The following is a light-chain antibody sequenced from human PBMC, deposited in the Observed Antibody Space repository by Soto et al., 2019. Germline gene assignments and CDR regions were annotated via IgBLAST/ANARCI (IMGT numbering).Light chain of an antibody. V-gene: IGKV3-20*01. CDR1: QSVSSSA. J-gene: IGKJ1*01. Sequence: EIVLTQSPGTLSLSPGERATLSCRASQSVSSSALAWYQQKPGHAPRLLISGAFNRATGIPDRFSGSGSGTDFALTISRLEPEDFAVYYCQQYGSSPRTFGQGTKVELK. CDR3: QQYGSSPRT. CDR2: GAF.